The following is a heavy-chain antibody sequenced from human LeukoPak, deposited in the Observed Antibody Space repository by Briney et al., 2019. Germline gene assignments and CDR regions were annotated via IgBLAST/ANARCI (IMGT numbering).Heavy chain of an antibody. CDR2: INPNSGGT. CDR3: AREALGGIAAAHRYFDY. V-gene: IGHV1-2*02. D-gene: IGHD6-13*01. J-gene: IGHJ4*02. Sequence: ASVKVSCKASGYTFTGYYMHWVRQAPAQGREWMGWINPNSGGTNYAQKFQGRVTMTRDTSISTAYMELSRLRSDDTAVYYCAREALGGIAAAHRYFDYWGQGTLVTVSS. CDR1: GYTFTGYY.